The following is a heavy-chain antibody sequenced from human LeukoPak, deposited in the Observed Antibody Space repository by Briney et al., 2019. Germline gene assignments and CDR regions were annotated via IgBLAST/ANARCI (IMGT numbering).Heavy chain of an antibody. CDR3: ARVRDRWYFDL. J-gene: IGHJ2*01. CDR2: IYTSGST. Sequence: SETLSLTCTVSGGSISSGSYYWSWIRQPAGKGLEWIGRIYTSGSTNYNPSLKSRVTMSVDTSKNQFSLKLSSVTAADTAVYYCARVRDRWYFDLWGRGTLVTVSS. CDR1: GGSISSGSYY. V-gene: IGHV4-61*02.